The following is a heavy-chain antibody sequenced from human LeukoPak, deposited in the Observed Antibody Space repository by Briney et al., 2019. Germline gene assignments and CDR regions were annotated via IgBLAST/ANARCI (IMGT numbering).Heavy chain of an antibody. V-gene: IGHV5-51*01. Sequence: GKSLKISCKGSGYSFTSYWIGWVRQMPGKGLEWMGIIYPGDSDTRYSPSFQGQVTISADKSISTAYLQWSSLKASDTAMSYCARDPYGSGTGGDYWGQGTLVTVSS. CDR3: ARDPYGSGTGGDY. CDR2: IYPGDSDT. D-gene: IGHD3-10*01. CDR1: GYSFTSYW. J-gene: IGHJ4*02.